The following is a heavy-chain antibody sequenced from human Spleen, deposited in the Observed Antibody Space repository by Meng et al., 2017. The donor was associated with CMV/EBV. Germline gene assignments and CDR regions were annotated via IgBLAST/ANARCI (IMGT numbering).Heavy chain of an antibody. V-gene: IGHV3-7*01. CDR2: INQDEGEK. CDR3: ARTPSRGRAFDI. D-gene: IGHD2-15*01. CDR1: GFTFTNAW. J-gene: IGHJ3*02. Sequence: GESLKISCAASGFTFTNAWMSWVRQAPGKGLEWVATINQDEGEKYYLDSVKGRFTISRDNAKNSLSLQMNSLRGEDTAVYSCARTPSRGRAFDIWGQGTKVTVSS.